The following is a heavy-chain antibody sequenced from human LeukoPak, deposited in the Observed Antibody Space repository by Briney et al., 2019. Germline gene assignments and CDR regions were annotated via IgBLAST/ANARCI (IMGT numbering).Heavy chain of an antibody. J-gene: IGHJ4*02. CDR1: GFTFSSYA. Sequence: GGSLRLSCAASGFTFSSYAMSWVRQAPGKGLEWVSAISGSGGSTYYADSVKGRFTISRDNAKNSLYLQMNSLRAEDTAVYYCARDPVRHTVVTSREGYWGQGTLVTVSS. CDR3: ARDPVRHTVVTSREGY. CDR2: ISGSGGST. V-gene: IGHV3-23*01. D-gene: IGHD4-23*01.